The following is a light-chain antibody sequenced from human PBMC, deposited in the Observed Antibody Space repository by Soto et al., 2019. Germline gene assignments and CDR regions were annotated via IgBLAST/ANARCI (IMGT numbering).Light chain of an antibody. CDR1: QSVSSN. J-gene: IGKJ4*01. Sequence: EIVMTQSPATLSVSPGERATLSCRASQSVSSNLAWYQQKPGQAPRLLIYGASTRATGIPARFSGSGSGTEFTLTISSLQSEDFEVYYCQQYNNWPPLNFGGGTKVEIK. CDR2: GAS. CDR3: QQYNNWPPLN. V-gene: IGKV3-15*01.